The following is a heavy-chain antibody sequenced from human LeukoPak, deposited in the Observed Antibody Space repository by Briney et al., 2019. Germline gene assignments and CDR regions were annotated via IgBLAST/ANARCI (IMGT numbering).Heavy chain of an antibody. CDR3: ASASGPDVYVIFDI. J-gene: IGHJ3*02. CDR2: ISSRSNYK. D-gene: IGHD5/OR15-5a*01. CDR1: GFTFSSYS. V-gene: IGHV3-21*06. Sequence: GGSLRLSCAASGFTFSSYSMNWVRQAPGKGLEWLSSISSRSNYKYYADSAKGRFAISRDNAENSLYLEMSSLRFEDTAVYYCASASGPDVYVIFDIWGQGTLVTVSS.